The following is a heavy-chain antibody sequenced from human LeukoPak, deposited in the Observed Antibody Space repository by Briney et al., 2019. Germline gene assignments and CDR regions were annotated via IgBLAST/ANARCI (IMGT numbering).Heavy chain of an antibody. CDR1: GFPLSSNY. D-gene: IGHD2-21*02. CDR2: IYSGGST. J-gene: IGHJ3*02. CDR3: ASYCGGDCYFAFDI. Sequence: PGGSLRLSCAASGFPLSSNYMSWVRPAPGKGLEWVSVIYSGGSTYYADTVKGRFTTSRDNSKNTLYLQMNSLRAEDTAVYYCASYCGGDCYFAFDIWGQGTMVTVSS. V-gene: IGHV3-53*01.